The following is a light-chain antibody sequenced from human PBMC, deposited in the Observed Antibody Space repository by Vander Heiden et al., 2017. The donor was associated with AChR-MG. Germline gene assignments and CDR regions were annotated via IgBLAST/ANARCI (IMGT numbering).Light chain of an antibody. J-gene: IGKJ2*01. V-gene: IGKV3-15*01. Sequence: EIVMTPSPATLSVSPGERATLSCRARQRFRRNVAWYQQKPGQAPRLLIDGASTRATGIPARFRGSGCGTEFTLTISSLQSEDFAVYYCQQYNNWPPYTFGQGIKLEIK. CDR2: GAS. CDR3: QQYNNWPPYT. CDR1: QRFRRN.